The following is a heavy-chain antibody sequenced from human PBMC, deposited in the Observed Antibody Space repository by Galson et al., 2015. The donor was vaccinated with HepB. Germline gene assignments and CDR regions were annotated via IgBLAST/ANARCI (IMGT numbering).Heavy chain of an antibody. D-gene: IGHD2-2*01. CDR2: ISPDGCTT. J-gene: IGHJ4*02. V-gene: IGHV3-30-3*01. CDR3: AKDADVVVVGGILDY. Sequence: SLRLSCAASGFTFSSSNMHWVRQSPVKGLEWLAIISPDGCTTYYADAVRGRFTISRDNSKNTLFLQVDYLGPQDTAIYFCAKDADVVVVGGILDYWGQGTLVTVSS. CDR1: GFTFSSSN.